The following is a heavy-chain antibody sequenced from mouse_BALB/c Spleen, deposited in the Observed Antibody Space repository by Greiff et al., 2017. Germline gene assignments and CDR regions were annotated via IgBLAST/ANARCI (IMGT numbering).Heavy chain of an antibody. D-gene: IGHD1-1*01. J-gene: IGHJ4*01. CDR1: GFSLTSYG. V-gene: IGHV2-2*02. Sequence: VQGVESGPGLVQPSQSLSITCTVSGFSLTSYGVHWVRQSPGKGLEWLGVIWSGGSTDYNAAFISRLSISKDNSKSQVFFKMNSLQANDTAIYYCARNRGTVVATGGAMDYWGQGTSVTVSS. CDR3: ARNRGTVVATGGAMDY. CDR2: IWSGGST.